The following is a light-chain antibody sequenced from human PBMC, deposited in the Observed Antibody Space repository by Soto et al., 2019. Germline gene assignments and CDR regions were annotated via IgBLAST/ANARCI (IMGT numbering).Light chain of an antibody. V-gene: IGLV2-8*01. J-gene: IGLJ1*01. CDR1: NSDFAGYNF. Sequence: SVLTQPPSASGSPGQSVTISCTGINSDFAGYNFVSWFQQHPGKAPRLIIYEVNERPSGVPHRFSGSKSGNTASLTISGLQAYDEADYYCSSYITSNNFRVFGTGTKVTVL. CDR3: SSYITSNNFRV. CDR2: EVN.